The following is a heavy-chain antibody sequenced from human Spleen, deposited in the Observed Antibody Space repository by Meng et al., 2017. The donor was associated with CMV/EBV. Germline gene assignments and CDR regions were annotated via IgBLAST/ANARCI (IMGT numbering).Heavy chain of an antibody. CDR3: ARLLHITVTFTFLDVYYFDY. V-gene: IGHV4-34*01. CDR1: GFTFSSYA. CDR2: INHSGST. Sequence: ESLKISCAASGFTFSSYAIDWVRQAPGKGLEWIGEINHSGSTNYNPSLKSRVTISVDTSKNQFSLKLSSVTAADTAVYYCARLLHITVTFTFLDVYYFDYWGQGTLVTVSS. D-gene: IGHD4-11*01. J-gene: IGHJ4*02.